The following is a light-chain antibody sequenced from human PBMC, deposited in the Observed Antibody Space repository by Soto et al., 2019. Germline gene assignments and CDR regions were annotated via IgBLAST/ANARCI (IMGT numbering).Light chain of an antibody. CDR1: SSNIGAGYD. CDR2: GNS. J-gene: IGLJ2*01. Sequence: QAVVTQPPSVSGAPGQRVTISCTGSSSNIGAGYDVHWYQQLPGTAPKLLIYGNSNRPSGVPDRFSGSKSSTSASLAITGLQAEDEADYYCQSYDSSGVVFGGGTKVTVL. V-gene: IGLV1-40*01. CDR3: QSYDSSGVV.